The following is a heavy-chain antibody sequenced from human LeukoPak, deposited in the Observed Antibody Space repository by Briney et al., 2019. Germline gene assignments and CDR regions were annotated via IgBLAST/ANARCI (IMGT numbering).Heavy chain of an antibody. CDR3: AKGSTYTGSLVDC. D-gene: IGHD1-26*01. J-gene: IGHJ4*02. CDR2: ISGSGVST. Sequence: GGSLTLSCAASGFTFSSYAMHWVSQAPGKGLEWVAVISGSGVSTYYADSVKGRFTISRDNSENTLYLQMNSLRAEDTAVYYCAKGSTYTGSLVDCWGQGTLVTVSS. CDR1: GFTFSSYA. V-gene: IGHV3-23*01.